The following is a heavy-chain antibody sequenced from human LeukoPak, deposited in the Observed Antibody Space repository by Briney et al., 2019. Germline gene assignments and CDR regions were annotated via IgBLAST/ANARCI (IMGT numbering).Heavy chain of an antibody. V-gene: IGHV3-9*01. J-gene: IGHJ4*02. Sequence: GGSLRLSCAASGFTFDDYAMHWVRQAPGKGLEWVSGISWNSGSIGYADSVKGRFTISRDNAKNSLYLQMNSLRAEDTAVYYCVGVVVITPYWGQGTLVTVSS. CDR2: ISWNSGSI. D-gene: IGHD3-22*01. CDR3: VGVVVITPY. CDR1: GFTFDDYA.